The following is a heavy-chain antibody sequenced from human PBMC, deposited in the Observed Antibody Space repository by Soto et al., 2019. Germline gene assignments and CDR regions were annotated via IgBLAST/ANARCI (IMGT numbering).Heavy chain of an antibody. CDR3: AKCFRNYAADNFDN. CDR2: ITGGGAGT. V-gene: IGHV3-23*01. D-gene: IGHD4-4*01. J-gene: IGHJ4*02. CDR1: GFTFNNYA. Sequence: EVHLLESGGGLVQPGGSLRLSCAASGFTFNNYAMSWVRQAPGKGLEWVSTITGGGAGTYYADSVKGRFTISRDNSNNTLYLKMNSLRVEDTALYYCAKCFRNYAADNFDNWGQGTLVTVSS.